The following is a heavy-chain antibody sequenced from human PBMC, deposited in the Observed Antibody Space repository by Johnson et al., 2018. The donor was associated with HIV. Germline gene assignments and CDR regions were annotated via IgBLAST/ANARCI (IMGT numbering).Heavy chain of an antibody. D-gene: IGHD1-26*01. CDR3: ATSHGSHGAFDI. Sequence: VQLVESGGGLIQPGGSLRLSCAASGFTVSSNYMSWVRQAPGKGLEWVANIKQDGSERHYVDSVKGRFTVSREDAKNSLYLQMNSLRAEDTAVYYCATSHGSHGAFDIWGQGTMVTVSS. V-gene: IGHV3-7*03. CDR1: GFTVSSNY. J-gene: IGHJ3*02. CDR2: IKQDGSER.